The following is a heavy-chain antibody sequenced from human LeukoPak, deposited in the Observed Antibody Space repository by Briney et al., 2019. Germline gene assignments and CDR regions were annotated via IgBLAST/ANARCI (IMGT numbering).Heavy chain of an antibody. D-gene: IGHD1-26*01. CDR2: TSADESIK. V-gene: IGHV3-30*03. CDR1: GFPFTDYV. Sequence: PGGSLRLSCTVSGFPFTDYVIHWVRQAPGKGLEWVAVTSADESIKSYSDSVRGRFTISRDNFKNILYLHMDSLGLEDTAVYFCARDPFLGGPDFLDYWGRGTLVTVSS. CDR3: ARDPFLGGPDFLDY. J-gene: IGHJ4*02.